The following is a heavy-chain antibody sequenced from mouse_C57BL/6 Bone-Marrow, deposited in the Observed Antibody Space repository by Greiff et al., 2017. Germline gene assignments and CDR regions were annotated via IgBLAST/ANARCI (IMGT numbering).Heavy chain of an antibody. D-gene: IGHD2-5*01. Sequence: EVQLVESGPGLVKPSQSLSLTCSVTGYSITSGYYWNWIRQFPGNKLEWMGYISYDGSNNYNPSLKNRISITRDTSKNQFFLKLNSVTTEDTATYYCARGYYSNYVFDYWGQGTTLTVSS. CDR1: GYSITSGYY. CDR3: ARGYYSNYVFDY. CDR2: ISYDGSN. J-gene: IGHJ2*01. V-gene: IGHV3-6*01.